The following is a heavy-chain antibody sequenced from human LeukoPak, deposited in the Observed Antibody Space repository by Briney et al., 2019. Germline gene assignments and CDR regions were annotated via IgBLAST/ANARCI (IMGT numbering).Heavy chain of an antibody. CDR3: ARSVPDYTRFDF. J-gene: IGHJ4*02. CDR2: FKTNYNQV. CDR1: GFTFIDYA. Sequence: GGSPRLSCVASGFTFIDYAMNWVRQAPGKGLEWVSTFKTNYNQVYYAESVRGRFTISTDNSKNTAYLQMNSLRVEDTALYYCARSVPDYTRFDFWGQGALVTVSS. V-gene: IGHV3-23*05. D-gene: IGHD4-11*01.